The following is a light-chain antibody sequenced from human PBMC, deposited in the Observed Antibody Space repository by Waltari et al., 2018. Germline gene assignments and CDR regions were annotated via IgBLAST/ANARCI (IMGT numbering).Light chain of an antibody. CDR2: GAS. V-gene: IGKV3-15*01. CDR1: QSVSSN. Sequence: EIVMTQSPATLSVSPGERATLSCRASQSVSSNLAWYQQKPGQAPRLLIYGASTRATGIPARFSGSGSGTEFTLTISSLQSEDFAVYYGQQYNNWPPGKAFGQGTKVEIK. J-gene: IGKJ1*01. CDR3: QQYNNWPPGKA.